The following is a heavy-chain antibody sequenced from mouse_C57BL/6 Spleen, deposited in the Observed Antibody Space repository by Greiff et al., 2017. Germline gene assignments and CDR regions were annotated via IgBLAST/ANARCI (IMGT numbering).Heavy chain of an antibody. Sequence: EVQLVESGGGLVKPGGSLKLSCAASGFTFSDSGMHWVRQAPGKGLEWVAYISSGSSTIYYADTVKGRFTIARDNAKNTLFLQMTSLRSEDTAMYYCARERRGYYAMDYWGQGTSVTVSS. CDR1: GFTFSDSG. J-gene: IGHJ4*01. V-gene: IGHV5-17*01. CDR3: ARERRGYYAMDY. CDR2: ISSGSSTI.